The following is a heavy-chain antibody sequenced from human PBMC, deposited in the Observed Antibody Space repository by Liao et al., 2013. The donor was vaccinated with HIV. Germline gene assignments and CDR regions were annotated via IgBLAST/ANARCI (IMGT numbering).Heavy chain of an antibody. CDR2: ISYGGDT. CDR3: ARSSLKYCSSTSCYPEDWFDP. V-gene: IGHV4-30-4*08. Sequence: QVQLQESGPGLVKPSQTLSLTCTVSGGSITSGHYYWTWIRQSPGTGLEWVGYISYGGDTFYNPSLESRVTISVHTSKNQFSLRLRSVTAADTAVYYCARSSLKYCSSTSCYPEDWFDPGPGNPGHRLL. J-gene: IGHJ5*02. D-gene: IGHD2-2*01. CDR1: GGSITSGHYY.